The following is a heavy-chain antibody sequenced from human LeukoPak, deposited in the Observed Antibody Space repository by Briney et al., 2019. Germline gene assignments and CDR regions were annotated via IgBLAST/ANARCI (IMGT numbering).Heavy chain of an antibody. Sequence: SETLSLTCTVSGGSISSYYWSWIRQPPGKGLEWIGYIYYSGSTYYNPSLKSRVTISVDTSKNQFSLKLSSVTAADTAVYYCARVSVVPVWGQGTLVTVSS. CDR3: ARVSVVPV. V-gene: IGHV4-59*08. J-gene: IGHJ4*02. CDR2: IYYSGST. D-gene: IGHD4-23*01. CDR1: GGSISSYY.